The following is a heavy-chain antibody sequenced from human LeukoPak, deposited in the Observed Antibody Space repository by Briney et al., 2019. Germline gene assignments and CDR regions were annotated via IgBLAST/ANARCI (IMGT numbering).Heavy chain of an antibody. Sequence: GGSLRLSCAASGFTFSSYSMNWVRQAPGKGLEWVSSISSSSSYIYYADSVKGRFTISRDNAKNSLYLQMNSLRAEDTAVYYCATDTAMVTGRAFDIWGQGTMVTVSS. D-gene: IGHD5-18*01. CDR3: ATDTAMVTGRAFDI. CDR2: ISSSSSYI. CDR1: GFTFSSYS. V-gene: IGHV3-21*01. J-gene: IGHJ3*02.